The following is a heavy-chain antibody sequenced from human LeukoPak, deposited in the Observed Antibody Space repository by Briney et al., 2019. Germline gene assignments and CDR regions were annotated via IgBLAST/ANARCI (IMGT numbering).Heavy chain of an antibody. V-gene: IGHV1-2*02. CDR2: INPNSGGT. CDR3: ARALFAYYYDSSGGVAFDI. D-gene: IGHD3-22*01. Sequence: GASVKVSCKASGYAFTGYYMHWVRQAPGQGLEWMGWINPNSGGTNYAQKFRGRVTMTRDTSISTAYMELSRLTSDDTAVYYCARALFAYYYDSSGGVAFDIWGQGTMVTVSS. CDR1: GYAFTGYY. J-gene: IGHJ3*02.